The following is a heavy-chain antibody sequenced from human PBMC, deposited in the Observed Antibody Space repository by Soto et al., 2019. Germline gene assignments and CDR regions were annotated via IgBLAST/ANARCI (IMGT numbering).Heavy chain of an antibody. CDR2: INHSGST. D-gene: IGHD3-10*01. Sequence: SETLSLTCAVYGGSFSGYYWSWIRQPPGKGLEWIGEINHSGSTNYNPSLKSRVTISVDTSKNQFSLKLSSVTAADTAVYYCARDMYYYGSGSYYWAFDIWGQGTMVTVSS. CDR1: GGSFSGYY. CDR3: ARDMYYYGSGSYYWAFDI. J-gene: IGHJ3*02. V-gene: IGHV4-34*01.